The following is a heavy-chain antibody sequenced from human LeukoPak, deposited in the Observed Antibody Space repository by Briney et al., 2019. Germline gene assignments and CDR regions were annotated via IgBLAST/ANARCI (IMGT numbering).Heavy chain of an antibody. CDR3: ARVGHETGSFDY. CDR1: GGTFSSYA. D-gene: IGHD1-14*01. CDR2: IIPIFGTA. Sequence: ASVKLSCKASGGTFSSYAISWVRQAPGQGLEWMGGIIPIFGTANYAQKFQGRVTITTDESTSTAYMELSSLRSEDTAVYYCARVGHETGSFDYWGQGTLVTVSS. J-gene: IGHJ4*02. V-gene: IGHV1-69*05.